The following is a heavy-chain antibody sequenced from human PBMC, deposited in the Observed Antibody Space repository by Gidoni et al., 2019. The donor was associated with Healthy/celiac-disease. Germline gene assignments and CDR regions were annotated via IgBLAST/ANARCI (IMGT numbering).Heavy chain of an antibody. Sequence: GNTNYAQKLQGRVTMTTDTSTSTAYMELRSLRSDDTAVYYCARDRAARPYYMDVWGKGTTVTVSS. CDR2: GNT. D-gene: IGHD6-6*01. V-gene: IGHV1-18*01. J-gene: IGHJ6*03. CDR3: ARDRAARPYYMDV.